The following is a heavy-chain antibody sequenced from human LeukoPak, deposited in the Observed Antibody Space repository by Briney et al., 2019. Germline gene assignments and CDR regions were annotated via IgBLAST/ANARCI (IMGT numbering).Heavy chain of an antibody. Sequence: GGSLRLSCAASGFTFSSYSMNWVRQAPGKGLEWVSSISSSSSYIYYADSVKGRFTISRDNAKNSLYLQVNSLRAEDTAVYYCARGPGRSSTSCYDYWGQGTLVTVSS. V-gene: IGHV3-21*01. D-gene: IGHD2-2*01. CDR2: ISSSSSYI. J-gene: IGHJ4*02. CDR1: GFTFSSYS. CDR3: ARGPGRSSTSCYDY.